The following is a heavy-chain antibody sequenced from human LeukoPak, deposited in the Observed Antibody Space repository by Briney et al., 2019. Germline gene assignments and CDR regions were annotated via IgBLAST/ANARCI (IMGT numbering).Heavy chain of an antibody. CDR2: INPNSGGT. J-gene: IGHJ4*02. CDR1: GYTFTGYY. Sequence: ASVKVSCKASGYTFTGYYMHWVRQAPGQGLEWMGWINPNSGGTNYAQKFQGRATMTRDTSISTAYMELSRLRSDDTAVYYCARDRVESWELFYLGSLDYWGQGTLVTVSS. CDR3: ARDRVESWELFYLGSLDY. V-gene: IGHV1-2*02. D-gene: IGHD1-26*01.